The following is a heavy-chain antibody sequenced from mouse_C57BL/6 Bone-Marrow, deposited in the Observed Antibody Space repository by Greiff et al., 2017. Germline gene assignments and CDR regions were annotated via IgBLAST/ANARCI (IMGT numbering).Heavy chain of an antibody. CDR1: GYAFTNYL. Sequence: QVQLQQSGAELVRPGTSVKVSCKASGYAFTNYLIEWVKQRPGQGLEWIGVINPGSGGTNYNEKFKGKATLTADKSSSTAYMQLSSLTSEDSAVYFCSITTVVEDYWGQGTSVTVSS. J-gene: IGHJ4*01. CDR2: INPGSGGT. CDR3: SITTVVEDY. D-gene: IGHD1-1*01. V-gene: IGHV1-54*01.